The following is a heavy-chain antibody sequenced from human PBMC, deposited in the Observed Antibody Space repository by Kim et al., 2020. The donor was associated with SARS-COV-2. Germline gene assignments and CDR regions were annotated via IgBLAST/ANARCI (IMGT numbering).Heavy chain of an antibody. Sequence: SETLSLTCTVSGGSISSYYWSWIRQPPGKGLEWIGYIYYSGSTNYNPSLKSRVTISVDTSKNQFSLKLSSVTATDTAVYYCARVALGYCSSTRCHKGFDPLGQGTLVTVSS. V-gene: IGHV4-59*01. J-gene: IGHJ5*02. CDR3: ARVALGYCSSTRCHKGFDP. D-gene: IGHD2-2*01. CDR1: GGSISSYY. CDR2: IYYSGST.